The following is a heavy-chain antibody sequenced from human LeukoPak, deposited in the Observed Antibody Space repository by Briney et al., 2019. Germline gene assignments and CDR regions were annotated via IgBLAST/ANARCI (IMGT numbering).Heavy chain of an antibody. V-gene: IGHV1-18*01. CDR3: ARDRRYFDWLLYYDY. CDR2: ISAYNGNT. Sequence: GASVKVSCKASGYTFTSYGISWVRQAPGQGLEWMGWISAYNGNTNYAQKLQGRVNMTTDTSTSTAYMELRSLRSDDTAVYYCARDRRYFDWLLYYDYWGQGTLVTVSS. CDR1: GYTFTSYG. J-gene: IGHJ4*02. D-gene: IGHD3-9*01.